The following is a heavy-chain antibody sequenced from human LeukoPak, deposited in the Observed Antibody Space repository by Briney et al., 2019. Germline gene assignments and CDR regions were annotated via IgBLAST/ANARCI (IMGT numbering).Heavy chain of an antibody. D-gene: IGHD3/OR15-3a*01. V-gene: IGHV3-23*01. CDR3: AREERLRWTGY. Sequence: PGGSLRLSCAASGFTFNTYTMNWVRQAPGKGLEWVSAIGGSGDSTSYADSVKGRFTISRDNSKNTLYLQVNSLRAGDTAVYYCAREERLRWTGYWGQGTLVTVSS. CDR1: GFTFNTYT. J-gene: IGHJ4*02. CDR2: IGGSGDST.